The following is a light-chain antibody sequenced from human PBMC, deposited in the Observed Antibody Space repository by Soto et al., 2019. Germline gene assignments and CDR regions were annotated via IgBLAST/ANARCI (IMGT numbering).Light chain of an antibody. V-gene: IGKV1-5*01. CDR1: QTISHY. J-gene: IGKJ1*01. Sequence: DIQMTQSPSTLSASVRDRVTITCRASQTISHYLAWYQQKPGKAPKLLIYGASSLARGVPSRFTGSGSGTEFTLTIISLQPVDFATYFCQHYTSYSGTFGQGTKVEI. CDR2: GAS. CDR3: QHYTSYSGT.